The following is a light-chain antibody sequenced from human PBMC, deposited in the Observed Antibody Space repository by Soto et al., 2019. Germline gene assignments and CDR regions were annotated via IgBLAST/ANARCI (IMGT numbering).Light chain of an antibody. Sequence: IQLTQSPSSLSASVGDRVTITCRASQGIGSHLAWYQQNPGKAPKFLIYAASSLQSGVPSRFSGNGSGTDFTLTISSLQPADFATYYCQQHNSYPLTFGGGTKVEI. CDR2: AAS. CDR1: QGIGSH. J-gene: IGKJ4*01. V-gene: IGKV1-9*01. CDR3: QQHNSYPLT.